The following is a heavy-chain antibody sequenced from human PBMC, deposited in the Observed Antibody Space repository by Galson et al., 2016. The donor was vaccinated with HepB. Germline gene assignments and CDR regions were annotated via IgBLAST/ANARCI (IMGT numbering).Heavy chain of an antibody. CDR3: AKDKLDYQLPFPGNFFDY. D-gene: IGHD2-2*01. V-gene: IGHV3-23*01. J-gene: IGHJ4*02. CDR2: VSSNVGST. Sequence: SLRLSCAASGFTFSSYAMSWVRQAPGKGLEWVSTVSSNVGSTFYADSVKGRFTISRDNSKNTLYVQMNSLRAEDTAVYYCAKDKLDYQLPFPGNFFDYWGQGTLVTVSS. CDR1: GFTFSSYA.